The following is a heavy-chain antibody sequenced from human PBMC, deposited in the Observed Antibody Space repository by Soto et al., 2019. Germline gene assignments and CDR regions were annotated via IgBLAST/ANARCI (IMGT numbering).Heavy chain of an antibody. D-gene: IGHD2-15*01. CDR2: INHSGST. Sequence: SETLSLTCTVYGGSFSGYYWSWIRQPPGKGLEWIGEINHSGSTNYNPSLKSRVTISVVTSKNQFSLKLSSVTAADTAVYYCTVGYCSGSDCYSAVNFDYWGQGTPVTISS. CDR3: TVGYCSGSDCYSAVNFDY. V-gene: IGHV4-34*01. J-gene: IGHJ4*02. CDR1: GGSFSGYY.